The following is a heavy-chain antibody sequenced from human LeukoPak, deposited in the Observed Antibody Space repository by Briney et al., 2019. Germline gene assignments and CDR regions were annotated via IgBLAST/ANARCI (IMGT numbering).Heavy chain of an antibody. V-gene: IGHV3-7*01. D-gene: IGHD2-2*01. CDR2: IKEDGSEK. Sequence: GESLRLSCAASGFTFSSYAMSWVRQAPGKGLEWVAKIKEDGSEKYYVDSVKGRFTISRDNAKNSLSLQMHSLRDEDTAVYYCVRDQGYCTSASCRGDAFDVWGQGSMVSVSS. CDR3: VRDQGYCTSASCRGDAFDV. J-gene: IGHJ3*01. CDR1: GFTFSSYA.